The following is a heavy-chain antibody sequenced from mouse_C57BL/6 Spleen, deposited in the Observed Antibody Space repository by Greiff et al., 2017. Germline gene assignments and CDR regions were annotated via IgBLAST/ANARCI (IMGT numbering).Heavy chain of an antibody. CDR2: INPYNGDT. V-gene: IGHV1-20*01. D-gene: IGHD1-1*01. CDR3: ARGGAFITTVVATDYAMDY. J-gene: IGHJ4*01. CDR1: GYSFTGYF. Sequence: EVQLQQSGPELVKPGDSVKISCKASGYSFTGYFMNWVMQSHGKSLEWIGRINPYNGDTFYNQKFKGKATLTVDKSSSTAHMELRSLTSEDSAVYYCARGGAFITTVVATDYAMDYWGQGTSVTVSS.